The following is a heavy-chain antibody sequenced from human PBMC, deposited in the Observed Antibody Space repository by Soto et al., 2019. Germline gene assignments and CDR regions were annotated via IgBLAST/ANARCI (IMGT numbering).Heavy chain of an antibody. D-gene: IGHD2-21*02. CDR1: GFTFSSYG. J-gene: IGHJ4*02. V-gene: IGHV3-30*18. CDR2: ISYDGSNK. CDR3: VKDDSVTAHPLYYFDY. Sequence: GGSLRLSCAASGFTFSSYGMHWVRQAPGKGLEWVAVISYDGSNKYYADSVKGRFTISRDNSKNTLYLQMNSLRAEDTAVYYCVKDDSVTAHPLYYFDYWGQGTLVTVSS.